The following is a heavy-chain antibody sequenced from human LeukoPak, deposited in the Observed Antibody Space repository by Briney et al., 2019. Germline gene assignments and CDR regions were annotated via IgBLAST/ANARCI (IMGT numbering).Heavy chain of an antibody. Sequence: SETLSLTCALSTVSGSSGNWWSWVRQPPGKGLEWIGEVHKTGKTNYNPSLKTRVTISIDAFKNQLSLELTSVTAADAAVYYCARELLGAPTPGAYWGQGTRVTVSS. J-gene: IGHJ4*02. CDR2: VHKTGKT. D-gene: IGHD7-27*01. CDR3: ARELLGAPTPGAY. V-gene: IGHV4-4*02. CDR1: TVSGSSGNW.